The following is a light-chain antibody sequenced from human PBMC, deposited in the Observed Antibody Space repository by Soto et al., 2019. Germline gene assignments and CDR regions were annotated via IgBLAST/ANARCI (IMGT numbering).Light chain of an antibody. CDR3: QQRYSIPFT. V-gene: IGKV1-39*01. Sequence: DIQMTQSPSSLSSSVGDRVSITCRASQSINSYFNWYQQRPGKAPTLLISAASRLQSGVPSRFSGSGSGTDFTLTITSLQPEDFATYYCQQRYSIPFTFGGGTKMEIK. J-gene: IGKJ4*01. CDR2: AAS. CDR1: QSINSY.